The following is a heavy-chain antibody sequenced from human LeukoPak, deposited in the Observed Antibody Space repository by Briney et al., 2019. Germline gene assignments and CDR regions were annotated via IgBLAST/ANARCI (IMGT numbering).Heavy chain of an antibody. J-gene: IGHJ3*02. CDR1: RYSISSGYY. CDR2: IYHSGST. CDR3: ARGRSRRWLRRAPDAFDM. V-gene: IGHV4-38-2*02. Sequence: PSETLSLTCTVSRYSISSGYYWGLIRQPPGKGLEWIGIIYHSGSTYYNPSLKSRVTISVDTSKNQFSLKLSSVTAADTAVYYCARGRSRRWLRRAPDAFDMWGEGTMVTVSS. D-gene: IGHD5-24*01.